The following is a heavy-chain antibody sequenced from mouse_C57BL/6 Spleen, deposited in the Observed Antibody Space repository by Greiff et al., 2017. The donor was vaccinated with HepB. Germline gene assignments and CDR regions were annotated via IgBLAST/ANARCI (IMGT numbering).Heavy chain of an antibody. Sequence: EVKLQESGPELVKPGASVKISCKASGYSFTGYYMNWVKQSPEKSLEWIGEINPSTGGTTYNQKFKAKATLTVDKSSSTAYMQLKSLTSEDSAVYYCARWHYYGSSYWYFDVWGTGTTVTVSS. D-gene: IGHD1-1*01. CDR1: GYSFTGYY. J-gene: IGHJ1*03. CDR3: ARWHYYGSSYWYFDV. V-gene: IGHV1-42*01. CDR2: INPSTGGT.